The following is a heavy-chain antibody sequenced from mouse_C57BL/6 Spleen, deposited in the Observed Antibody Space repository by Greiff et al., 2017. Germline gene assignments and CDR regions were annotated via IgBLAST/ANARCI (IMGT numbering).Heavy chain of an antibody. J-gene: IGHJ4*01. D-gene: IGHD2-1*01. V-gene: IGHV1-5*01. CDR2: IYPGNSDT. Sequence: VQLQQSGTVLARPGASVKMSCKTSGYTFTSYWMHWVKQRPGQGLEWIGAIYPGNSDTNYNQKFKGKAKLTAVTSASTAYMELSSLTNEDSAVYYCTTGNYEVGYAMDYWGQGTSVTVSS. CDR3: TTGNYEVGYAMDY. CDR1: GYTFTSYW.